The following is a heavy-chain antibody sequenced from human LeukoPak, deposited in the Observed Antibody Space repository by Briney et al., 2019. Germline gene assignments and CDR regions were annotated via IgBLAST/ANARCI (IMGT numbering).Heavy chain of an antibody. CDR1: GGSISSYY. CDR2: IYYSGST. Sequence: SETLSLTCTVSGGSISSYYWSWIRQPPGKGLEWIGYIYYSGSTNYKSSLRSRVTISVDTSKNQFSLKLSSVTAADTAVYYCAKTPSSVVAAYPFDYWGQGTLVTVSS. D-gene: IGHD2-15*01. CDR3: AKTPSSVVAAYPFDY. J-gene: IGHJ4*02. V-gene: IGHV4-59*01.